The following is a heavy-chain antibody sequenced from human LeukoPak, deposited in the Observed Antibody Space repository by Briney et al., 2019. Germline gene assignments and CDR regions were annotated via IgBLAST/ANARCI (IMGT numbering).Heavy chain of an antibody. CDR2: ISYDGSNK. D-gene: IGHD6-13*01. CDR3: AKTDNSSNLDY. Sequence: GGSLRLSCAASGFTFSSYGMHWVRQAPGKGLEWVAVISYDGSNKYYADSVKGRFTISRDNSKNTLYLQMNSLRAEDTAVYYCAKTDNSSNLDYWGQGTLVTVAS. V-gene: IGHV3-30*18. J-gene: IGHJ4*02. CDR1: GFTFSSYG.